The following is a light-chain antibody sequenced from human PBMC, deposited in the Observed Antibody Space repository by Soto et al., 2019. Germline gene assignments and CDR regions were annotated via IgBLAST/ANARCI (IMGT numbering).Light chain of an antibody. V-gene: IGKV1-39*01. CDR2: AAS. J-gene: IGKJ2*01. CDR3: QQSHSAPYT. CDR1: QSVDAY. Sequence: IQMTQSPSSLSASEGDRVTITCRASQSVDAYLHWFQQKPGKPPKLLIYAASTLQSGVPSRFSGSGSETDFTLTISSLQPEDFATDYCQQSHSAPYTFGQGTKVEIK.